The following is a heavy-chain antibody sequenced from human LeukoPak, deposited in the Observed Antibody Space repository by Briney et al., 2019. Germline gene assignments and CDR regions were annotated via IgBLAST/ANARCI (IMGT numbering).Heavy chain of an antibody. Sequence: SETLSLTCAVYGGSFSGYYWSWIRQPPGKGLEWIGEINHSGSTNYNPSLKSRVTISVDTSKNQFSLKLSSVTAADTAVYYCASSVYSSGFHWGQGTLVTVSS. CDR2: INHSGST. J-gene: IGHJ4*02. CDR1: GGSFSGYY. D-gene: IGHD6-19*01. CDR3: ASSVYSSGFH. V-gene: IGHV4-34*01.